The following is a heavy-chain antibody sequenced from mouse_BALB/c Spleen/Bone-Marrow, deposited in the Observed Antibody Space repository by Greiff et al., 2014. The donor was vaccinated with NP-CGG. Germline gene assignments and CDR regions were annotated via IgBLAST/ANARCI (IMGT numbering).Heavy chain of an antibody. Sequence: VQLQQSGPGLVAPSQSLSITCTVSGFSLTTYGVHWVRQPPGKGLEWLGVLWADGSTNYNSALMSRLSISKDNSKSQVFLKMNSLQTDDTATYYCARITTATGAMDYWGQGTSVTVSS. J-gene: IGHJ4*01. D-gene: IGHD1-2*01. CDR1: GFSLTTYG. V-gene: IGHV2-9*02. CDR3: ARITTATGAMDY. CDR2: LWADGST.